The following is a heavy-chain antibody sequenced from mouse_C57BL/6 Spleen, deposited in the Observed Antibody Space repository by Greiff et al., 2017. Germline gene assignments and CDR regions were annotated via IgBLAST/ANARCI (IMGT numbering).Heavy chain of an antibody. V-gene: IGHV1-82*01. J-gene: IGHJ3*01. CDR3: ASSYDYAWFAY. CDR1: GYAFSSSW. D-gene: IGHD2-4*01. CDR2: IYPGDGDT. Sequence: VKLQQSGPELVKPGASVKISCKASGYAFSSSWMNWVKQRPGKGLEWIGRIYPGDGDTNYNGKFKGKATLTADKSSSTAYMQLSSLTSEDSAVYFCASSYDYAWFAYWGQGTLVTVSA.